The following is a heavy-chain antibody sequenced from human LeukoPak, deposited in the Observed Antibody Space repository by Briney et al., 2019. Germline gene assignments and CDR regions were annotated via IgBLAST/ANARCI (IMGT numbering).Heavy chain of an antibody. V-gene: IGHV1-2*02. CDR2: INPNSGGT. J-gene: IGHJ4*02. D-gene: IGHD3-3*01. CDR1: GYTFTVYY. CDR3: ARTLQSTYYDFWSGYYPFNY. Sequence: ASVKVSCKASGYTFTVYYMHWVRQAPGQGLEWMGWINPNSGGTNYAQKFQGRVTMTRDTSISTAYMELSRLRSDDTAVYYCARTLQSTYYDFWSGYYPFNYWGQGTLVTVSS.